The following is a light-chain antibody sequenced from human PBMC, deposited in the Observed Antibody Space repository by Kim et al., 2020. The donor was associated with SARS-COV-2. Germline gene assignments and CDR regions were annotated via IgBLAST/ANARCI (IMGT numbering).Light chain of an antibody. V-gene: IGLV3-1*01. Sequence: GSRGQTANMTCSGNKLRDTYVSWYQQGPGQSPVLINPQDNKRPSGIPARVSGSNPGNTATLTISGTQATDEAEYYCLTWDKGTAVFGGGTQLTVL. J-gene: IGLJ3*02. CDR1: KLRDTY. CDR2: QDN. CDR3: LTWDKGTAV.